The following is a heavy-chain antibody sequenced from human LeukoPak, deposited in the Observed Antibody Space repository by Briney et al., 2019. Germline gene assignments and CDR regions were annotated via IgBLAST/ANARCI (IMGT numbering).Heavy chain of an antibody. CDR3: ARVDGSSWYPPSYYFDY. CDR2: INSDGYSI. J-gene: IGHJ4*02. CDR1: GFTFSGYW. D-gene: IGHD6-13*01. V-gene: IGHV3-74*03. Sequence: PGGSLRLSCAASGFTFSGYWMHWVRHAPGKGLVWVSRINSDGYSITYADSVKGRFTISRDNAKNSLYLQMNSLRAEDTAVYYCARVDGSSWYPPSYYFDYWGQGTLVTVSS.